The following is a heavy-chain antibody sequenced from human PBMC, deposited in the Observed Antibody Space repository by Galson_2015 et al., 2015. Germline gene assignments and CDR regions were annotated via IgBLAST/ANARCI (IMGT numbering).Heavy chain of an antibody. CDR1: GFTFNDYY. V-gene: IGHV3-11*01. CDR3: ARVANHYGSGNYYPIYYFDY. Sequence: SLRLSCAASGFTFNDYYMTWIRQTPGKGLEWVSYISSSGTTIFYVDSVKGRFTISRDNAKNSLYLQMNSLRAEDTAVYYCARVANHYGSGNYYPIYYFDYWGRGTLITVSS. CDR2: ISSSGTTI. D-gene: IGHD3-10*01. J-gene: IGHJ4*02.